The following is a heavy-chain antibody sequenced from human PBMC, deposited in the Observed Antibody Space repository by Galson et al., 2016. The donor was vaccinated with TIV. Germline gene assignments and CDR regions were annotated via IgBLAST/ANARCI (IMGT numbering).Heavy chain of an antibody. CDR2: ISGSTISI. Sequence: SCKASGYTFTNYAMSWVRQAPGKGLEWVSAISGSTISIYYADSVKGRFTISRDNSKNTLYLQMNRLRVEDTAVYYCAKGRTGRPPWGDFDSWGQGTLVTVSP. V-gene: IGHV3-23*01. CDR3: AKGRTGRPPWGDFDS. J-gene: IGHJ4*02. CDR1: GYTFTNYA. D-gene: IGHD6-6*01.